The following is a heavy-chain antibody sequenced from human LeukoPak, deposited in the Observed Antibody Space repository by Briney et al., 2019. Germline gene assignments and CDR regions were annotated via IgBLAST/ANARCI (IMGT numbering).Heavy chain of an antibody. Sequence: SETLSLTCTACGGTFSSYYMSWVRQPPGKGLEWIGDIYYSGSTNYNPSLKSRVTISVDTSKNQLSLKLSSVTAADTAVYYCAREGRARGYRLDPWGQGTLVTVSS. V-gene: IGHV4-59*01. CDR2: IYYSGST. J-gene: IGHJ5*02. D-gene: IGHD5-18*01. CDR3: AREGRARGYRLDP. CDR1: GGTFSSYY.